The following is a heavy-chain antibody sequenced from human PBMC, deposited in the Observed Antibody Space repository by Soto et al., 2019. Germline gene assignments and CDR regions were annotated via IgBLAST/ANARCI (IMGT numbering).Heavy chain of an antibody. V-gene: IGHV3-9*01. CDR2: ISWNSGSI. D-gene: IGHD3-10*01. Sequence: EVQLVESGGGLVQPGRSLRLSCAASGFTFDDYAMHWVRQAPGKGLEWVSGISWNSGSIGYADSVKGRFTISRDNAKNSLYLQMNSLRAEDTALYYCAKDMGLLWFGELSSFDYWGQVTLVTVSS. CDR3: AKDMGLLWFGELSSFDY. CDR1: GFTFDDYA. J-gene: IGHJ4*02.